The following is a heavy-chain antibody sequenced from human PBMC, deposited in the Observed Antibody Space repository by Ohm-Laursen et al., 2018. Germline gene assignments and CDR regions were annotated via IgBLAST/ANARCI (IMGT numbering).Heavy chain of an antibody. J-gene: IGHJ4*02. CDR3: AKERRYSDY. CDR2: ISPGGTTT. Sequence: GSLRLSCTASGFTFSSYAMSWVRQAPGKGLEWVSAISPGGTTTYYADSVKGRFTISRDNSKNTLYLQLNSLRAEDTAVYYCAKERRYSDYWGQGTLVTVSS. V-gene: IGHV3-23*01. CDR1: GFTFSSYA.